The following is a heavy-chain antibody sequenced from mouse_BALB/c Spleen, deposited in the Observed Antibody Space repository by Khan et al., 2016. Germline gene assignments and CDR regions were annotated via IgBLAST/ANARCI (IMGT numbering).Heavy chain of an antibody. CDR1: GYTFTDYA. CDR2: ISTYYGDT. D-gene: IGHD2-1*01. Sequence: LQQSGAELVRPGVSVKISCKGSGYTFTDYAMHWVKQSHAKSLEWIGVISTYYGDTSYNQKFEGKATMTVDKSSSTAYMELARLTAEDSAIYYCAREGLNYDYAMDYWGQGTSVTVSS. J-gene: IGHJ4*01. V-gene: IGHV1S137*01. CDR3: AREGLNYDYAMDY.